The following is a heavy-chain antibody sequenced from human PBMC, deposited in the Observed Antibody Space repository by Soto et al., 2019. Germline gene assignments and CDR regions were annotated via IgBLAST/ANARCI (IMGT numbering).Heavy chain of an antibody. D-gene: IGHD3-9*01. CDR3: ARSYDILTGCPGY. Sequence: SETLSLTCTVSGGSISSYYWSWIRQPPGKGLEWIGYIYYSGSTNYNPSLKSRVTISVDTSKNQFSLKLRSVTAADTAVYYCARSYDILTGCPGYWGQGTLVTVSS. J-gene: IGHJ4*02. CDR2: IYYSGST. CDR1: GGSISSYY. V-gene: IGHV4-59*01.